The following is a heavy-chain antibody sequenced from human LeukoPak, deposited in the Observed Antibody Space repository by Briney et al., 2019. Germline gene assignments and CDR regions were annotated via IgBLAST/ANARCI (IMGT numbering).Heavy chain of an antibody. CDR3: VRGWVDWGREYNWFDR. D-gene: IGHD7-27*01. CDR1: EFTFSNYW. V-gene: IGHV3-7*01. CDR2: INLDGSKK. J-gene: IGHJ5*02. Sequence: GGSLRLSCAASEFTFSNYWMSWVRQAAGKGLEWVANINLDGSKKYYVDSVKGRFAISRDNTKNSLHLQMSSLRAEDTAVYYCVRGWVDWGREYNWFDRWGQGTLATVSS.